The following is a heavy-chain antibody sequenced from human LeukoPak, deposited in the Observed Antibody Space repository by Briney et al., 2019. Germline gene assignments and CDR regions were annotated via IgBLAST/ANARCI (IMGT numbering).Heavy chain of an antibody. J-gene: IGHJ3*02. Sequence: PSETLSLTCTVSGGSISSYYWSWLRQPPGKGLEWIGYIYYSGSTNYNPSLKSRVTISVDTSKNQFSLKLSSVTAADTAVYYCAREAYSSSWYEYHAFDIWGQGTMVTVSS. CDR3: AREAYSSSWYEYHAFDI. D-gene: IGHD6-13*01. CDR1: GGSISSYY. V-gene: IGHV4-59*01. CDR2: IYYSGST.